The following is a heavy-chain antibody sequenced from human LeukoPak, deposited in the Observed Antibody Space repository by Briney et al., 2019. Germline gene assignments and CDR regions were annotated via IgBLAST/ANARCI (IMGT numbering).Heavy chain of an antibody. CDR3: ASTIYDILTGSRLGFDY. Sequence: SETLSLTCTVSGDSISSYYWSWIRQPPGKGLEWIGYIYYSGSTNYNPSLKSRVTISVDTSKNQFSLKLSSVTAADTAVYYCASTIYDILTGSRLGFDYWGQGTLVTVSS. V-gene: IGHV4-59*08. CDR2: IYYSGST. J-gene: IGHJ4*02. D-gene: IGHD3-9*01. CDR1: GDSISSYY.